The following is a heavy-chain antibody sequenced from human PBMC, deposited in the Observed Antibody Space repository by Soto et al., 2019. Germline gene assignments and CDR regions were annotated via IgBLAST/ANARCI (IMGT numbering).Heavy chain of an antibody. CDR1: GGTFSTFS. V-gene: IGHV1-69*02. D-gene: IGHD6-19*01. Sequence: QVQLVQSGADVKKPGSSVKVSCQASGGTFSTFSLSWVRQAPGQGLEWLGRITPILGIAIYAQKFQGRLSINADKYTDAAHMELSALKSEDTAVYYCARLVPVSGPFPAGVAGAFDIWGQGTMVTVSS. CDR3: ARLVPVSGPFPAGVAGAFDI. CDR2: ITPILGIA. J-gene: IGHJ3*02.